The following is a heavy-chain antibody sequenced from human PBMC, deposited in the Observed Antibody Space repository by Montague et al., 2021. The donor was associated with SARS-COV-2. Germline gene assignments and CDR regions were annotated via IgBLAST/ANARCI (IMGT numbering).Heavy chain of an antibody. J-gene: IGHJ5*02. CDR2: VYYSGST. D-gene: IGHD3-16*02. Sequence: SETLSLTCSVSGDSIRSSGYYWGWIRQPPGKGLDWIGTVYYSGSTNYNPSLKSRVTMPVDTSKNQFSLELRSVTAADTAVYYCARLGFVELWLNLGWFDPWGRGTLVTVSS. CDR3: ARLGFVELWLNLGWFDP. CDR1: GDSIRSSGYY. V-gene: IGHV4-39*01.